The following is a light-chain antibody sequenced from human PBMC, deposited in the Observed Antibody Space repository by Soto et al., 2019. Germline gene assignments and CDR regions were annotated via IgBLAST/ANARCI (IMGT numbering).Light chain of an antibody. J-gene: IGLJ1*01. CDR2: DVT. CDR1: SSDVGGYIY. V-gene: IGLV2-14*01. Sequence: QSVLTQAASVSGSPGQSITISCTGTSSDVGGYIYVSWYQQHPGKAPKLMICDVTSRPSGVSYRFSGSKSGNTASLTISGLQAEDEADYYCSSYTSSSSDVFGTGTKVTVL. CDR3: SSYTSSSSDV.